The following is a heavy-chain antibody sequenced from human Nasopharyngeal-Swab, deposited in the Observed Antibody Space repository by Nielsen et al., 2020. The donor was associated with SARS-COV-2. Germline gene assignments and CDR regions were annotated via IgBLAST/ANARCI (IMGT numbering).Heavy chain of an antibody. J-gene: IGHJ4*02. Sequence: WVRQAPGQGLEWMGIINPSGGSTSYAQKFQGRVTMTRDTSTSTVYMELSSLRSEDTAVYYCARDKRTRDCSGGSCYLLDYWGQGTLVTVSS. CDR3: ARDKRTRDCSGGSCYLLDY. CDR2: INPSGGST. D-gene: IGHD2-15*01. V-gene: IGHV1-46*01.